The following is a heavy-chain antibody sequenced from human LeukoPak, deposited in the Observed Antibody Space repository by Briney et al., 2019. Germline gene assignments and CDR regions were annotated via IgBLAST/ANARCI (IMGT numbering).Heavy chain of an antibody. D-gene: IGHD1-26*01. V-gene: IGHV4-59*12. CDR2: IYYSGST. Sequence: SETLSLTCTVSGGSISSYYWSWIRQPPGKGLEWIGYIYYSGSTNYNPSLKSRVTISVDTSKNQFSLKLSSVTAADTAVYYCAREATKKGLGYWGQGTLVTVSS. J-gene: IGHJ4*02. CDR3: AREATKKGLGY. CDR1: GGSISSYY.